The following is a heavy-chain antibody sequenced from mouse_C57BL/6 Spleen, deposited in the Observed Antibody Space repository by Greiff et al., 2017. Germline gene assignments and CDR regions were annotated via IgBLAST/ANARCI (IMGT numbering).Heavy chain of an antibody. CDR2: INPNNGGT. D-gene: IGHD1-1*02. Sequence: EVQLQQSGPELVKPGASVKIPCKASGYTFTDYNMDWVKQSHGKSLEWIGDINPNNGGTIYNQKFKGKATLTVDKSSSTAYMELRSLTSEDTAVYYCARKRRNYGYWYFDVWGTGTTVTVSS. J-gene: IGHJ1*03. CDR1: GYTFTDYN. CDR3: ARKRRNYGYWYFDV. V-gene: IGHV1-18*01.